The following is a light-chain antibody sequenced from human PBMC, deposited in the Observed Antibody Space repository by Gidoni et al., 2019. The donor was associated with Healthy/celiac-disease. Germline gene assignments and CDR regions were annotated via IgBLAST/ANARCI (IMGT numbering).Light chain of an antibody. Sequence: IVMTQSPLSLPVTPGEPASISCSSSQSLLHSNGYNYLDWYLQKPGQSPQLLIYLGSNRASGVPDRFSGSGSGTDFTLKISRVEAEDVGVYYCMQALQTPRLTFGGGTKVEIK. CDR2: LGS. CDR3: MQALQTPRLT. V-gene: IGKV2-28*01. J-gene: IGKJ4*01. CDR1: QSLLHSNGYNY.